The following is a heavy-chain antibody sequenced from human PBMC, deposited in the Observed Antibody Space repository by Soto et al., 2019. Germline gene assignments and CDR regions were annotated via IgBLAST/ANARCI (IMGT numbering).Heavy chain of an antibody. V-gene: IGHV3-23*01. CDR3: AEDIKTGAGS. Sequence: EVQLLESGGGLVQPGGSLRLSCAASGLTLRSFAMSWVRQAPGKGLEWVSAISRDGSTTYSADSVKGRFTISRDSSKSTLFLRMNSLRVEDTARYYCAEDIKTGAGSWGQGTLVTVSS. CDR2: ISRDGSTT. D-gene: IGHD1-20*01. J-gene: IGHJ4*02. CDR1: GLTLRSFA.